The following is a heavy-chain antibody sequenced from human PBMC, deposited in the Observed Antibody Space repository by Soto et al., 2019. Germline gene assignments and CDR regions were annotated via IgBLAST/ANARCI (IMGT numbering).Heavy chain of an antibody. CDR1: GYTFTSYD. J-gene: IGHJ3*02. Sequence: QVQLVQSGAEVKKPGASVKVSCKASGYTFTSYDINWVRQATGQGLEWMGWMNPNSGNTGYAQKFQGRVTXXRXTXRSTAYMELSSLRSEDTAVYYCARAGGHDYGDAFDIWGQGTMVTVSS. V-gene: IGHV1-8*01. CDR2: MNPNSGNT. CDR3: ARAGGHDYGDAFDI. D-gene: IGHD4-17*01.